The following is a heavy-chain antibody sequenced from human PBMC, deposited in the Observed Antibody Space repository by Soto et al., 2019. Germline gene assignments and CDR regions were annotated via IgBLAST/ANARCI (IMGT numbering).Heavy chain of an antibody. J-gene: IGHJ6*02. Sequence: PSETLSLTCAVYGGSFSGYYWSWIRQPPGKGLEWIGEINHSGSTNYNPSLKSRVTISVDTSKNQFSLKLSSATAADTAVYYCARVPGTYSSGWPTYYYYGMDVWGQGTTVTVSS. D-gene: IGHD6-19*01. V-gene: IGHV4-34*01. CDR1: GGSFSGYY. CDR3: ARVPGTYSSGWPTYYYYGMDV. CDR2: INHSGST.